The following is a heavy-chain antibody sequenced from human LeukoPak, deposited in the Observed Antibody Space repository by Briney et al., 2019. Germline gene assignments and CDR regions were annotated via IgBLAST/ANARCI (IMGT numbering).Heavy chain of an antibody. Sequence: GGSLRLSCAASGFTFSSYAMSWVRQAPGKGLEWVSAISGSGGGTYYADSVKGRFTISRDNSKNTLYMQMNSLRAEDTAVYYCAKAGARSSSWQNFDYWGQGTLVTISS. D-gene: IGHD2-2*01. V-gene: IGHV3-23*01. CDR1: GFTFSSYA. J-gene: IGHJ4*02. CDR2: ISGSGGGT. CDR3: AKAGARSSSWQNFDY.